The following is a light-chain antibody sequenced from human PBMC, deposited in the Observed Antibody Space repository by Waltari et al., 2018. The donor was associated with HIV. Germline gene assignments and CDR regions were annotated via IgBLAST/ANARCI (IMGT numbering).Light chain of an antibody. CDR3: QSYDTSRQWV. Sequence: NFMLTQPHSVSESPGKTVTISCTRSSGSIASNFVQWFQQRPGSYPTTVIYESHHRPSGVPYRFSGSIDRSSNSASLTISGLKTEDEADYSCQSYDTSRQWVFGGGTKLTVL. CDR1: SGSIASNF. J-gene: IGLJ3*02. CDR2: ESH. V-gene: IGLV6-57*01.